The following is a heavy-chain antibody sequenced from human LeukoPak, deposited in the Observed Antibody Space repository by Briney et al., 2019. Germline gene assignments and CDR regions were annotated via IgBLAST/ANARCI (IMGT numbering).Heavy chain of an antibody. V-gene: IGHV3-30*04. CDR2: ISYDGSNK. J-gene: IGHJ3*02. CDR3: ARWLRHDAFDI. D-gene: IGHD6-19*01. CDR1: GFTFSSYA. Sequence: PGGSLRLSCAASGFTFSSYAMHWVRQAPGKGLEWVAVISYDGSNKYYADSVKGRFTISRDNSKNTLYLQMNSLRAEDTAVYYCARWLRHDAFDIWGQGTMVTVSS.